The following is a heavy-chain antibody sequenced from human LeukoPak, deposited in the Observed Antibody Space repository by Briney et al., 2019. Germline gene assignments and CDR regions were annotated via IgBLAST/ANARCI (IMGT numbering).Heavy chain of an antibody. V-gene: IGHV3-48*01. CDR3: AKDSELSPHA. CDR2: ITTSGGAK. D-gene: IGHD2-8*01. CDR1: GFTFSSYS. J-gene: IGHJ4*02. Sequence: PGGSLRLSCAASGFTFSSYSMNWVRQAPGKGLEWISYITTSGGAKNYADSVKGRFTISRDNSKNTLYLQVNSLRAEDTAVYYCAKDSELSPHAWGQGTLVTVSS.